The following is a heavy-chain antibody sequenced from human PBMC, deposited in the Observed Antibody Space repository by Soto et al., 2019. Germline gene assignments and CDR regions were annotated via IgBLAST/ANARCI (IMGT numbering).Heavy chain of an antibody. Sequence: QVQPVQSGAEVKKPGASVKVSCKASGYTFTSYGISWVRQAPGQGLEWMGWIGAYNGNTNYAQKLQGRVTMTTDTSTSTAYMELRSLRSDDTAVYYCARDSGYCSGGSCYDNSNWFDPWGQGTLVTVSS. CDR3: ARDSGYCSGGSCYDNSNWFDP. CDR1: GYTFTSYG. D-gene: IGHD2-15*01. J-gene: IGHJ5*02. V-gene: IGHV1-18*01. CDR2: IGAYNGNT.